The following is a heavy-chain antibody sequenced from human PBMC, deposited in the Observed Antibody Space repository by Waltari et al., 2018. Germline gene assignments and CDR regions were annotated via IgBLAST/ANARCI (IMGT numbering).Heavy chain of an antibody. V-gene: IGHV3-74*01. Sequence: EVRLAESGGGLVRPGGSLRLSCVGTGSTFSRSWIHWVRQAPGKGLMWLSRSKSDGTVTFSADSVRGRFIISRDNAKNTAYLQMNSLTDDDTAMYYCARFPYAGSTDGEWGQGTLV. CDR3: ARFPYAGSTDGE. J-gene: IGHJ4*02. CDR2: SKSDGTVT. D-gene: IGHD1-26*01. CDR1: GSTFSRSW.